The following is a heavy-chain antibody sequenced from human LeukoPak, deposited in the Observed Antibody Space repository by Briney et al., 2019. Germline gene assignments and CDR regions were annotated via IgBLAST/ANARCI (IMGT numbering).Heavy chain of an antibody. V-gene: IGHV4-59*01. D-gene: IGHD3-10*01. CDR1: GGSISSYY. CDR2: IYYSGST. J-gene: IGHJ3*02. Sequence: SETLSLTCTVSGGSISSYYWSWIRQPPGKGLEWIGYIYYSGSTNYNPSLKSRVTISVDTSKNQFSLKLSSVTAADTAVYYRARDIGRTWYYYGSGSYAFDIWGQGTMVTVSS. CDR3: ARDIGRTWYYYGSGSYAFDI.